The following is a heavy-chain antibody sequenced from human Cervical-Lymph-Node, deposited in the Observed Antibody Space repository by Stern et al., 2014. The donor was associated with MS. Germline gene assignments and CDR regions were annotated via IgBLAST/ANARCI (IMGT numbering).Heavy chain of an antibody. CDR2: IYYRGDT. J-gene: IGHJ4*02. CDR1: GGSISSMSYY. V-gene: IGHV4-39*01. D-gene: IGHD4-17*01. Sequence: QVQLQESGPGLVKPSETLSLTCTVSGGSISSMSYYWAWIRQPPGKGLEWIGSIYYRGDTYYDPSLNSRATLSVDTSKNQFSLKLTSVTAADTAVYYCAPTVTNGARPPLNSWGQGTLVTVSS. CDR3: APTVTNGARPPLNS.